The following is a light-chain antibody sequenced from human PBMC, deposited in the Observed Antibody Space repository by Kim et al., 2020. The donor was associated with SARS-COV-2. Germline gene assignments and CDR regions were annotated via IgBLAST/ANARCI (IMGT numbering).Light chain of an antibody. CDR2: TNN. V-gene: IGLV1-44*01. J-gene: IGLJ1*01. CDR3: AAWDGRLNAYV. CDR1: FSNIGGNN. Sequence: GQRCSISCSGSFSNIGGNNVNWYQHIPGRAPRLLIHTNNQRPSGVPDRFAGSKSDTSASLAISGLQSDDEADYYCAAWDGRLNAYVFGTGTKVTVL.